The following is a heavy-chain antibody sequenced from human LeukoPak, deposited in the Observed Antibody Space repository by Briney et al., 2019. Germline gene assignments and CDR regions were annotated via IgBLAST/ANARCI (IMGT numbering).Heavy chain of an antibody. J-gene: IGHJ4*02. CDR1: GYSFTGHY. CDR3: ARNGGFGELLADY. D-gene: IGHD3-10*01. CDR2: INPKSGGT. V-gene: IGHV1-2*02. Sequence: ASVKVSCKASGYSFTGHYMHWVRQAPGQGLEWMGWINPKSGGTNYAQKFQGRVTMTRDTSISTAYMELSRLRSDDTAVYYCARNGGFGELLADYWGQGTLVTVSS.